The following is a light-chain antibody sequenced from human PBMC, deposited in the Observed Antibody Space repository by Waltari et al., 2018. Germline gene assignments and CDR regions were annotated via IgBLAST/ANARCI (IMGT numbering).Light chain of an antibody. J-gene: IGKJ1*01. Sequence: DIVMTQSPDSLAVSLGERAPINCNSSQSFLDSYNSKNYLAWYQQKPGQPPKLLLYWASTRASGAPDRFSGSGSGTDFTLTISSLQAEDVAVYYCHQYYTTPRTFGQGTKVEIK. CDR1: QSFLDSYNSKNY. CDR2: WAS. CDR3: HQYYTTPRT. V-gene: IGKV4-1*01.